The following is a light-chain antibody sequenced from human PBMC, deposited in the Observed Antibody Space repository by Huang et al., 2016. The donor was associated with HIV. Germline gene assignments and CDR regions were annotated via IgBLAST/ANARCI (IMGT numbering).Light chain of an antibody. CDR1: QGLASY. V-gene: IGKV3-11*01. CDR3: QQRGNWQLT. CDR2: DAS. Sequence: EIVLTQSPATLSLSPGERATLSCRASQGLASYLAWYQQKPGQAPRLLLYDASNRATGIPARFSGSGSGTDFTLTISSLEPEDFAVYYCQQRGNWQLTFGGGTKVEIK. J-gene: IGKJ4*01.